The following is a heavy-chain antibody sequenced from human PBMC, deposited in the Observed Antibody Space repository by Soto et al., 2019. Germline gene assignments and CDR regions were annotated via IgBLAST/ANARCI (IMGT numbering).Heavy chain of an antibody. V-gene: IGHV3-74*01. J-gene: IGHJ4*02. CDR1: GFTFSRFW. Sequence: EVQLVESGGGLVQPGGSRRLSCAVSGFTFSRFWMHWVPQAPGKGLVWVSRINTDGSSTSYADSVKGRFTISRDNAKNTLYLQMNSLRVEDTAMYYCAKRGVDTFGLSYWGQGTLVTVSS. D-gene: IGHD3-10*01. CDR2: INTDGSST. CDR3: AKRGVDTFGLSY.